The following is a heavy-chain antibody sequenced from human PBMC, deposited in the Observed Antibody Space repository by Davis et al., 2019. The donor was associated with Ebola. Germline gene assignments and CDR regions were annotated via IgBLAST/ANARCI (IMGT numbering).Heavy chain of an antibody. CDR1: GGSFSGYY. D-gene: IGHD1-26*01. CDR3: ARASSGSYSFDY. CDR2: INHSGST. V-gene: IGHV4-34*01. Sequence: MPSETLSLTCAVYGGSFSGYYWSWIRQPPGKGLEWIGEINHSGSTNYNPSLKSRVTMSVDTSKNQFSLRLSSLTATDTAVYYCARASSGSYSFDYWGQGTLVTVSS. J-gene: IGHJ4*02.